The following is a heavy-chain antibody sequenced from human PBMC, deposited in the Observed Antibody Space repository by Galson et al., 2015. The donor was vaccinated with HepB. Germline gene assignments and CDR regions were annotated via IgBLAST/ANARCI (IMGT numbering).Heavy chain of an antibody. V-gene: IGHV3-13*01. CDR3: ARGMTAPYYYYGMDV. CDR1: GFTFSSYD. Sequence: SLRLSCAASGFTFSSYDTHWVRQATGKGLEWVSAIGTAGDTYYPGSVKGRFTISRENAKNSLYLQMNSLRAGDTAVYYCARGMTAPYYYYGMDVWGQGTTVTVSS. CDR2: IGTAGDT. J-gene: IGHJ6*02.